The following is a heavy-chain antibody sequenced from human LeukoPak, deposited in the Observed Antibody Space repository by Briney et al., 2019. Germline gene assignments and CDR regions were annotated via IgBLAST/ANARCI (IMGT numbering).Heavy chain of an antibody. CDR3: ARGWNTTPRSGFDI. D-gene: IGHD2-15*01. V-gene: IGHV3-74*01. CDR1: GFTFSSYW. Sequence: GGSLRLSCAASGFTFSSYWMNWVRQAPGKGLVWVSNINNDGSITTYADSVKGRFTISRDNVKNTLFLQMNSLGAEDTALYYCARGWNTTPRSGFDIWGLGTMVTVSS. CDR2: INNDGSIT. J-gene: IGHJ3*02.